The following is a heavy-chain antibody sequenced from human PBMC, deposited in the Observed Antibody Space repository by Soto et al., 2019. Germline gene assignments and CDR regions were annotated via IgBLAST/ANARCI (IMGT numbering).Heavy chain of an antibody. CDR1: GFTFSYSA. V-gene: IGHV1-58*01. Sequence: SVQVSCKASGFTFSYSAVQLLRQSRGQRLEWMGWIVVGSGHPNLAQKFQDRVTLTRDMSTGTAYMELSSLRSEDTAVYYCAADVIAVAGDFDHWGQGTTVTVSS. CDR2: IVVGSGHP. J-gene: IGHJ4*02. D-gene: IGHD6-19*01. CDR3: AADVIAVAGDFDH.